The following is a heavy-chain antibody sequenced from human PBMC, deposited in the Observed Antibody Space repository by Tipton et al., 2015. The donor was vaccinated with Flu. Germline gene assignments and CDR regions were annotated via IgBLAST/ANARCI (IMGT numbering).Heavy chain of an antibody. Sequence: SLRLSCVASGFIASDYDMHWVRQAPGKGLEWVAVLWYDGTNKYYGDSVKGRFTISRDKSKNTLFLELKSLRADDTAVYYCARNRVGTHGEVLDYWGQGTLVTVSA. J-gene: IGHJ4*02. CDR1: GFIASDYD. D-gene: IGHD3-10*01. CDR3: ARNRVGTHGEVLDY. CDR2: LWYDGTNK. V-gene: IGHV3-33*01.